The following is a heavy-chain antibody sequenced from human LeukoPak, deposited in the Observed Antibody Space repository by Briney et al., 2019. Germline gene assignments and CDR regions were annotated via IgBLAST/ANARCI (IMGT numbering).Heavy chain of an antibody. CDR1: GYTFTSYA. CDR2: INAGNGNT. J-gene: IGHJ4*02. Sequence: ASVKVSCKASGYTFTSYAMHWVRQAPGQRLEWMGWINAGNGNTKYSQKLQGRITVTRDTSTSTAYMELSSLRSEDTAVYYCATAVAGLYWGQGTLVTVSS. CDR3: ATAVAGLY. D-gene: IGHD6-19*01. V-gene: IGHV1-3*01.